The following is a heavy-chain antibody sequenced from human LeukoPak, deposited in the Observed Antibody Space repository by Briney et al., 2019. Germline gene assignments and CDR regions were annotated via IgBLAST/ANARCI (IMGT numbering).Heavy chain of an antibody. CDR1: GGTFSSYT. Sequence: GASVKVSCKASGGTFSSYTISWVRQAPGQGLGWMGRIIPILGIANYAQKFQGRVTITADKSTSTAYMELSSLRSEDTAVYYCARGTGYYDFWSGPQHKDAFDIWGQGTMVTVSS. D-gene: IGHD3-3*01. V-gene: IGHV1-69*02. CDR3: ARGTGYYDFWSGPQHKDAFDI. J-gene: IGHJ3*02. CDR2: IIPILGIA.